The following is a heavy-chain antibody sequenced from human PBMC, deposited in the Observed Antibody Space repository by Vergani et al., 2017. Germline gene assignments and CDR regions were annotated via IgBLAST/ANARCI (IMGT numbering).Heavy chain of an antibody. CDR3: AKGPVWGVEYYYMDV. D-gene: IGHD3-10*01. V-gene: IGHV3-11*04. J-gene: IGHJ6*03. CDR2: ISNSGNTI. Sequence: QGQLVESGGGLVKPGGSLRLSCAASRFDFSDYYMSWIRQAPGKGLEWISYISNSGNTINYADSVKGRFIVSRDNAKKSLYLQMNSLRAEDTAVYYCAKGPVWGVEYYYMDVWGKGTTVTVSS. CDR1: RFDFSDYY.